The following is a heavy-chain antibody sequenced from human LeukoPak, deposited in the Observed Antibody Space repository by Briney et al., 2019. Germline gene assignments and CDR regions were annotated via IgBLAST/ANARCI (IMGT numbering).Heavy chain of an antibody. CDR1: GFTFSNFG. Sequence: GGSLRLSCAASGFTFSNFGMHWVRQAPGKGLEWVALIRYDGSNKYYADSVKGRFTISRDSSKNTLYLQMNSLRPEDTAVYSCAKTTIVGATVDAFDIWGQGTMVTVSS. CDR3: AKTTIVGATVDAFDI. CDR2: IRYDGSNK. J-gene: IGHJ3*02. V-gene: IGHV3-30*02. D-gene: IGHD1-26*01.